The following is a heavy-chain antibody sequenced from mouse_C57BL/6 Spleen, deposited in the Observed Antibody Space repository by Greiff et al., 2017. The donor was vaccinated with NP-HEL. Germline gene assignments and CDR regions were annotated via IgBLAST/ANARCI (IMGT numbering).Heavy chain of an antibody. J-gene: IGHJ2*01. V-gene: IGHV6-3*01. CDR2: IRLKSDNYAT. Sequence: DVQLQESGGGLVQPGGSMKLSCVASGFTFSNYWMNWVRQSPEKGLEWVAQIRLKSDNYATHYAESVKGRFTISRDDSKSSVYLQMNNLRAEDTGIYYCTVGSITTGDYWGQGTTLTVSS. CDR1: GFTFSNYW. CDR3: TVGSITTGDY. D-gene: IGHD1-1*01.